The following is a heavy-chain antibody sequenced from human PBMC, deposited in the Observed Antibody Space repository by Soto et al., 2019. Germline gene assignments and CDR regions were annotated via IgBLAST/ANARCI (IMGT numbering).Heavy chain of an antibody. CDR2: IYWDDDK. CDR3: AQRVGTPGLGLGDFVR. D-gene: IGHD3-16*01. CDR1: GFSLSTSGVG. J-gene: IGHJ4*02. Sequence: QITLKESGPTLVKPTQTLTLTCTFSGFSLSTSGVGVGWIRQPPGKALEWLALIYWDDDKRYSPSLKSRLTITKDTPKTQVVLKIPNMDPGDKATYYCAQRVGTPGLGLGDFVRGGKETLVTVPS. V-gene: IGHV2-5*02.